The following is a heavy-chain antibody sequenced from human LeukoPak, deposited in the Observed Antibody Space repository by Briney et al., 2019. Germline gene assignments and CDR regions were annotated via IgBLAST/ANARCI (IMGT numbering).Heavy chain of an antibody. D-gene: IGHD2-15*01. J-gene: IGHJ3*02. V-gene: IGHV3-11*01. Sequence: GGSLRLSCAASGFTFNDYYMTWIRQAPGKGLEWVSTIKHIGPTTYYADSVKGRFTISRDNSKKTLYLQMNSLRAEDTAVYYCAKGPVVTFDIWGQGTMVTVSS. CDR3: AKGPVVTFDI. CDR1: GFTFNDYY. CDR2: IKHIGPTT.